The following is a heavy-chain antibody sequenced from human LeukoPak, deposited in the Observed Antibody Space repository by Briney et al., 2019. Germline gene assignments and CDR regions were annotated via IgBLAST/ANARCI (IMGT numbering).Heavy chain of an antibody. J-gene: IGHJ4*02. CDR3: TTDLGDYGDYVRC. CDR1: GFTFSNAW. V-gene: IGHV3-15*01. Sequence: GGSLRLSCAASGFTFSNAWMSWVRQAPGKGLEWIGRIKSDGGTTDYAAPVKGRFTISRDDSKNTLYLQMNSLKAEDTAVYYYTTDLGDYGDYVRCWGQGTLVTVSS. CDR2: IKSDGGTT. D-gene: IGHD4-17*01.